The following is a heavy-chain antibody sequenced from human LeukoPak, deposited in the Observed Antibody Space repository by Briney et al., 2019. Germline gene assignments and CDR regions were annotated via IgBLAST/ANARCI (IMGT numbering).Heavy chain of an antibody. Sequence: SEPLSLTCTVSGGSISRYYWSWLRQPPGKGLEGIGYIYYSRSTNYNPSLKSRVTISVDTSKNQFSLTLSSVTDADTDEYYRAGDYYYYGMDVWGQGTTVTVSS. CDR3: AGDYYYYGMDV. CDR1: GGSISRYY. V-gene: IGHV4-59*08. CDR2: IYYSRST. J-gene: IGHJ6*02.